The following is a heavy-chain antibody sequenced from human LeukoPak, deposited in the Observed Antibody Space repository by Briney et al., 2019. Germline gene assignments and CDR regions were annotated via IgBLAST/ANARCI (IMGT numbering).Heavy chain of an antibody. V-gene: IGHV1-8*02. J-gene: IGHJ4*02. Sequence: ASVKVSCKASGYTFTSYDINWVRQATGQGLEWMGWMNPNSGNTGYAQKFQGRVTMTRDTSTSTVYMELSSLRSEDTAVYYCARDRLRVYYYDTPWKDYWGQGTPVTVSS. CDR2: MNPNSGNT. CDR3: ARDRLRVYYYDTPWKDY. CDR1: GYTFTSYD. D-gene: IGHD3-22*01.